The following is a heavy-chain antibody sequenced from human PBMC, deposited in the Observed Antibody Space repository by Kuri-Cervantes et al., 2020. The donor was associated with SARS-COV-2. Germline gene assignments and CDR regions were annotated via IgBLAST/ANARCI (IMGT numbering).Heavy chain of an antibody. D-gene: IGHD1-14*01. CDR2: SIPVLSAT. J-gene: IGHJ4*02. Sequence: LTWERQAPGPGLEWMGDSIPVLSATNYAQRFQGRVTISADESTRSAYLELSSLTSEDTAVYYCAKEIQYSYKRTNFDSWGQGTLVT. V-gene: IGHV1-69*01. CDR3: AKEIQYSYKRTNFDS.